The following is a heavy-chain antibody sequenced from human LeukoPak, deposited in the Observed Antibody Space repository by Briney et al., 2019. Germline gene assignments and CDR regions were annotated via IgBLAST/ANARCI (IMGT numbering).Heavy chain of an antibody. Sequence: GESLKISCEGSGYSFSTYWIGWVRQMPGKGLEWMGIIYPDDSDSRYSPSFQGQVTNSVDKSISTAYLQWSSLRASDTAMYYCVRRGFCSGGDCFSAPFDIWGQGTMVTVSS. CDR3: VRRGFCSGGDCFSAPFDI. D-gene: IGHD2-15*01. J-gene: IGHJ3*02. CDR2: IYPDDSDS. V-gene: IGHV5-51*01. CDR1: GYSFSTYW.